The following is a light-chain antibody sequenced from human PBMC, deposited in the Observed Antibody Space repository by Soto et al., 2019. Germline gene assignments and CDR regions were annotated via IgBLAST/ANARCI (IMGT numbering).Light chain of an antibody. J-gene: IGKJ5*01. V-gene: IGKV3D-20*02. CDR2: EGS. CDR3: QQRGNWPPIT. CDR1: QSVSRSY. Sequence: IVLTQSSDTLSLSPGERATLSCRARQSVSRSYVAWYQQKPGQSPRLLIHEGSNRATGTPDRFSGSGSGTDFTLTISSLEPEDFAVYYCQQRGNWPPITFGQGTRLEIK.